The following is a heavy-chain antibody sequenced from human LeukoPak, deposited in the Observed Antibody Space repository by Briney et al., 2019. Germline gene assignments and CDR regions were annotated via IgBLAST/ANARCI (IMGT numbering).Heavy chain of an antibody. CDR1: EYTFTSYA. CDR2: INAGNGNT. Sequence: ASVKVSCKASEYTFTSYAMHWVRQAPGQRLEWMGWINAGNGNTKYSQKFQGRITITRDTSASTAYMELSSLRSEDTAVYYCARAYCSGGSCYPIDYWGQGTLVTVSS. D-gene: IGHD2-15*01. CDR3: ARAYCSGGSCYPIDY. V-gene: IGHV1-3*01. J-gene: IGHJ4*02.